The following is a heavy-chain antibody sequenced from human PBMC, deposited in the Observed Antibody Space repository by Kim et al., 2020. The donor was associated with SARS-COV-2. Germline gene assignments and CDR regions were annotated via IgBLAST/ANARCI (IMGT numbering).Heavy chain of an antibody. J-gene: IGHJ6*02. CDR1: GVAISIYY. CDR2: IYYSGST. V-gene: IGHV4-59*13. Sequence: SETLSLTCTVSGVAISIYYWSWIRQPPGKGLEWIGYIYYSGSTNYNPSLKSRVTISVDTSKNQFSLKLSSVTAADTAVYYCARVPPSYRYGPDPYYYGMAAWGQGPPGTGSS. CDR3: ARVPPSYRYGPDPYYYGMAA. D-gene: IGHD5-18*01.